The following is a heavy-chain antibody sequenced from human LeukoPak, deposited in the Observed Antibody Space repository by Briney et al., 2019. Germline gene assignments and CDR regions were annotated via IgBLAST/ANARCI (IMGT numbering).Heavy chain of an antibody. J-gene: IGHJ4*02. CDR2: IYPGDSDT. CDR1: GYSFTSYW. V-gene: IGHV5-51*01. D-gene: IGHD3-22*01. Sequence: GESLKVSCKGSGYSFTSYWCGWVRQMLGKGLECMGIIYPGDSDTRYSPSFQGQVTISADKSISTAYLQWSSLKASDTAMYYCARLKTYYYDSSGPGGYYFDYWGQGTLVTVSS. CDR3: ARLKTYYYDSSGPGGYYFDY.